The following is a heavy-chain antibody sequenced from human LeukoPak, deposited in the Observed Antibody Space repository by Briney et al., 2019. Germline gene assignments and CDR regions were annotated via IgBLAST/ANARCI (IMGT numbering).Heavy chain of an antibody. D-gene: IGHD3-10*01. CDR1: GGSFSGYY. V-gene: IGHV4-34*01. CDR2: INHSGST. Sequence: SETLSLTCAVYGGSFSGYYWSWIRQPPGKGLEWIGEINHSGSTNYNPSLKSRVTISVDTSKNQFSLKLSSVTAADTAVYYCARVWFGELTSYYYYGMDVWGQGTTVTVSS. J-gene: IGHJ6*02. CDR3: ARVWFGELTSYYYYGMDV.